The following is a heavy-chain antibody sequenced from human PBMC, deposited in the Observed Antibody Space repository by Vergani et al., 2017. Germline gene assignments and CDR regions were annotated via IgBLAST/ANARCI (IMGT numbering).Heavy chain of an antibody. Sequence: QVQLQESGPGLVKPSETLSLTCTVSGDSVIGTDYHWGWIRQPPGKGLEWIGSMDYSWSTTYNPSLESRISMSFETPKNQFSLKLTSVTAADTAVYYCASKRGACRAAYCHSYDFWGPGTLVGVSS. CDR3: ASKRGACRAAYCHSYDF. D-gene: IGHD2-15*01. V-gene: IGHV4-39*01. CDR1: GDSVIGTDYH. CDR2: MDYSWST. J-gene: IGHJ4*02.